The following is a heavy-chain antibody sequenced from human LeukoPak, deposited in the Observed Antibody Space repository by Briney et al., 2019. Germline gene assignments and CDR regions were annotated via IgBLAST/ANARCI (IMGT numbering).Heavy chain of an antibody. J-gene: IGHJ6*02. CDR2: ISSSGSTI. D-gene: IGHD2-2*01. V-gene: IGHV3-11*01. CDR1: GFTFSDYY. Sequence: GGSLRLSCAASGFTFSDYYMSWIRQAPGKGLEWVSYISSSGSTIYYADSVKGRFTISRDNAKNSLYLQMNSLRAEDAAVYYCARLKPDIVVAPAAMVPYYYYGMDVWGQGTTVTVSS. CDR3: ARLKPDIVVAPAAMVPYYYYGMDV.